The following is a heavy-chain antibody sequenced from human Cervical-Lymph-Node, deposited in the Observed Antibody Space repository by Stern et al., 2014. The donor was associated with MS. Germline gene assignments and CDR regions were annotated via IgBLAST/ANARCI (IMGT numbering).Heavy chain of an antibody. J-gene: IGHJ4*02. Sequence: MQLVQSGAEVKKPGESLKISCKGSGYSFTTYWIGWVRQMPGKGLEWMGVIYPGDSDTRYSPSFQGQVTISADKSINTAYLQWSSLKASDTAMYYCARPNFDSSGWYVGDSWGQGTLVTVSS. CDR2: IYPGDSDT. V-gene: IGHV5-51*01. CDR1: GYSFTTYW. D-gene: IGHD6-19*01. CDR3: ARPNFDSSGWYVGDS.